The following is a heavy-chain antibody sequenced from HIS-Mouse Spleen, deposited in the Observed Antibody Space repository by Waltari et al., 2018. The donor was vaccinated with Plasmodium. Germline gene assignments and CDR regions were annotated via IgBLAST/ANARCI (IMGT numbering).Heavy chain of an antibody. J-gene: IGHJ2*01. Sequence: EVQLVESGGGLVQPGGSLRLSCAASGFTFSSYWMSWVRQAPGKGLGVVDNIKQDGSEKYYVDSVKGRFTSSRDNAKNSLYLQMNSLRAEDTAVYYCASSWYWYFDLWGRGTLVTVSS. D-gene: IGHD6-13*01. CDR2: IKQDGSEK. V-gene: IGHV3-7*01. CDR3: ASSWYWYFDL. CDR1: GFTFSSYW.